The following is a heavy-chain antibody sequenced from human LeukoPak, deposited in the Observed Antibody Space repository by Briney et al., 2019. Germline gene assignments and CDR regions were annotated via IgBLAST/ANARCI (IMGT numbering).Heavy chain of an antibody. Sequence: GGSLRLSCAASGFIFSDYYMSWIRQAPGKGLEWVANIKSDGSEKNYVDSVKGRFTISRDNTKNSLYLQMNSLRAEDTAVFYCARDQYDTWSRRGNFDSWGQGTLVTVSS. CDR3: ARDQYDTWSRRGNFDS. V-gene: IGHV3-7*03. J-gene: IGHJ4*02. CDR1: GFIFSDYY. D-gene: IGHD3-3*01. CDR2: IKSDGSEK.